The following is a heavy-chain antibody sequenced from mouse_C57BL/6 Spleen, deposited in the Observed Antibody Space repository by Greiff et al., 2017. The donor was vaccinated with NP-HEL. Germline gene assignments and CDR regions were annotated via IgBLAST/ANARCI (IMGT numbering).Heavy chain of an antibody. CDR3: ARTATVVDWYFDV. CDR2: IDPSDSYT. CDR1: GYTFTSYW. V-gene: IGHV1-59*01. J-gene: IGHJ1*03. Sequence: VQLQQPGAELVRPGTSVKLSCKASGYTFTSYWMHWVKQRPGQGLEWIGVIDPSDSYTNYNQKFKGKATLTVDTSSSTAYMQLSSLTSEDSAVYYCARTATVVDWYFDVWGTGTTVTVSS. D-gene: IGHD1-1*01.